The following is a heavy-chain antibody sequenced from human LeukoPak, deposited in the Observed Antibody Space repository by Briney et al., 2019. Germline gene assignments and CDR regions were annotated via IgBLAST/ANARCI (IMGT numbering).Heavy chain of an antibody. CDR3: ARGRQGGYFDY. D-gene: IGHD1-26*01. J-gene: IGHJ4*02. V-gene: IGHV4-59*01. Sequence: SETLSLTCTVSGGFISSYYWSWIRQPPGRGLEWIGYIYYSGSTNYNPSLKSRVTISVDTSKNQFSLKLSSVTAADTAVYYCARGRQGGYFDYWGQGTLVTVSS. CDR1: GGFISSYY. CDR2: IYYSGST.